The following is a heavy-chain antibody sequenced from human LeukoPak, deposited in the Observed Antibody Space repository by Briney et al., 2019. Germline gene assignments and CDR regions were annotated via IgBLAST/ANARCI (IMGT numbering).Heavy chain of an antibody. D-gene: IGHD6-13*01. V-gene: IGHV3-23*01. Sequence: GGSLRLSCAASGFTFNNYAMSWVRRAPGKGLEWVSTITGSGGSTYSADSVKGRLTISRDNSKNTLYLQMNSLRADDTALYYCARNQDSSWYYYYMDVWGKGTTVTVSS. CDR1: GFTFNNYA. J-gene: IGHJ6*03. CDR3: ARNQDSSWYYYYMDV. CDR2: ITGSGGST.